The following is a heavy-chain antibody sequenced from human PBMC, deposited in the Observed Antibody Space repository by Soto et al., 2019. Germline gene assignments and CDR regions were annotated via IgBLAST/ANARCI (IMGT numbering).Heavy chain of an antibody. V-gene: IGHV4-39*01. CDR1: GGSISSISYY. J-gene: IGHJ6*02. Sequence: PSETLSLICTVSGGSISSISYYWGWLRQPPGKGLEWIGSIYYSGSTYYNPSLKSRVTISVDTSKNQFSLKLSSVTAADTAVYYCARRAGGYCISTSCYELGYYYYYYGMDVWGQGTTVTVSS. CDR2: IYYSGST. D-gene: IGHD2-2*01. CDR3: ARRAGGYCISTSCYELGYYYYYYGMDV.